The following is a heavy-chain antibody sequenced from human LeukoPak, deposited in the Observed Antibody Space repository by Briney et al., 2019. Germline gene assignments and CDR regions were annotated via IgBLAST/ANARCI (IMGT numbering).Heavy chain of an antibody. Sequence: GGSLRLSCAASGFTFSGSAMHWVRQASGKGLEWVGRIRSKANSYATAYAASVKGRFTISRDDSKNTAYLQMNSLKTEDTAVYYCTRHPTGYSSSWYNDYWGQGTLVTVSS. D-gene: IGHD6-13*01. CDR3: TRHPTGYSSSWYNDY. CDR1: GFTFSGSA. CDR2: IRSKANSYAT. V-gene: IGHV3-73*01. J-gene: IGHJ4*02.